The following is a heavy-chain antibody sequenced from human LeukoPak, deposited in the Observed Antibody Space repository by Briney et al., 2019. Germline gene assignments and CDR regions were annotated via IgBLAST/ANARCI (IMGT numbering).Heavy chain of an antibody. CDR3: ARDSRYGTRRFDY. D-gene: IGHD5-18*01. CDR1: GFTFSSYA. CDR2: IKQDGTEK. Sequence: GGPLRLSCAASGFTFSSYAMSWVRQAPGKGLEWVANIKQDGTEKYYVDSVTGRFTISRDNSKNSLYLLMNSLRAEDTAVYYCARDSRYGTRRFDYWGQGTLVTASS. J-gene: IGHJ4*02. V-gene: IGHV3-7*01.